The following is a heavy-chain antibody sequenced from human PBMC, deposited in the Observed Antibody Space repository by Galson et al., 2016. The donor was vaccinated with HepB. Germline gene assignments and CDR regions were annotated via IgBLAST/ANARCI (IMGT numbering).Heavy chain of an antibody. J-gene: IGHJ4*02. CDR1: GDSISSGGYY. CDR3: VRQGSSSGPDH. D-gene: IGHD1-14*01. CDR2: IYRSGST. Sequence: TLSLTCTVSGDSISSGGYYWSWIRQYPGKGLEWIGYIYRSGSTYYNPTLRSRVFISVETSKNQFSLNLTSVTAADTAVYYCVRQGSSSGPDHWGQGTLVTVPS. V-gene: IGHV4-31*03.